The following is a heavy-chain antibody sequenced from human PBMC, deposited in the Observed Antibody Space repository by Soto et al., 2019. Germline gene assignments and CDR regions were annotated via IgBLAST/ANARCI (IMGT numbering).Heavy chain of an antibody. CDR1: GGSISSGDYY. J-gene: IGHJ4*02. D-gene: IGHD2-15*01. Sequence: PSETLSLTCTVSGGSISSGDYYWSWIRQPPGKGLEWIGCIYYSGSTYYNPSLKSRVTISVDTSKNQFSLKLSSVTAADTAVYYCARLYCSGGSCYPDYWGQGTLVTVS. V-gene: IGHV4-30-4*01. CDR3: ARLYCSGGSCYPDY. CDR2: IYYSGST.